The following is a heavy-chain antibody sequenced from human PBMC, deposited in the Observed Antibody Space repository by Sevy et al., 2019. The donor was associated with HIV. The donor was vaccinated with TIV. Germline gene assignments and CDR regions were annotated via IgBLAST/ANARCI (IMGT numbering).Heavy chain of an antibody. V-gene: IGHV3-53*01. Sequence: GGSLRLSCAASGFTVSSNYMSWVRQAPGKGLEWVSVIYSGGSTYYADSVKGRFTISRDNSKNTLYLQMNGLRAGDTAVYYCARDGGGTYCGGDCYSVDYYYGMDVWGQGTTVTVSS. CDR2: IYSGGST. CDR1: GFTVSSNY. CDR3: ARDGGGTYCGGDCYSVDYYYGMDV. D-gene: IGHD2-21*02. J-gene: IGHJ6*02.